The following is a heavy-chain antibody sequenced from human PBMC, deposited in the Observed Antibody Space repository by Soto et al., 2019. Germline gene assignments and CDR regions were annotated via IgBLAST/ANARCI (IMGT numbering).Heavy chain of an antibody. V-gene: IGHV4-31*03. J-gene: IGHJ4*02. CDR3: ARDADGGGYYYNY. Sequence: SSETLSLTCSVSGDSMSSGSYYWSWIRQHPGKCLEWIGYIYNSGATYYNPSLKSRVTISVDTSKNQFSLKLSSVTAADTAVYYCARDADGGGYYYNYWGQGTMVTVSS. D-gene: IGHD3-22*01. CDR2: IYNSGAT. CDR1: GDSMSSGSYY.